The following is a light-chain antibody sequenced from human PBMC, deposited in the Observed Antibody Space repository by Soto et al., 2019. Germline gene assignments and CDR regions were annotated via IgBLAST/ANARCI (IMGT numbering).Light chain of an antibody. J-gene: IGKJ5*01. CDR1: QSVSSSY. V-gene: IGKV3D-20*02. CDR2: DAS. CDR3: QHRRD. Sequence: EIVITQSPSTLSVSPGERATLSCRASQSVSSSYLAWYQQKPGQAPRLLIYDASNRATGVPARFSGSGSGTDFTLTISSLEPEDFAVYYCQHRRDFGQGTRLEI.